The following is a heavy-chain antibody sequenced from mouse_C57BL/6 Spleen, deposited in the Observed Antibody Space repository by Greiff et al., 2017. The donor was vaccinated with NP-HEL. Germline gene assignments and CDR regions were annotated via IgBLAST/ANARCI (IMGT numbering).Heavy chain of an antibody. J-gene: IGHJ4*01. Sequence: VQLQQSGAELARPGASVKMSCKASGYTFTSYTMHWVKQRPGQGLEWIGYINPSSGYTKYNQKFKDKATLTADKSSSTAYMQLSSLTSEDSAVYYCARDDYDEVYYAMDYWGQGTSVTVSS. CDR2: INPSSGYT. CDR1: GYTFTSYT. D-gene: IGHD2-4*01. V-gene: IGHV1-4*01. CDR3: ARDDYDEVYYAMDY.